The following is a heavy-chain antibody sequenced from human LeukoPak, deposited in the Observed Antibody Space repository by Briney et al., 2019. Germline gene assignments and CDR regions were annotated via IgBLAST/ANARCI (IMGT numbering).Heavy chain of an antibody. CDR1: GYTFIDYG. CDR2: ISAYNGNT. V-gene: IGHV1-18*01. Sequence: ASVRVSCKASGYTFIDYGISWVRQAPGQGLEWMGWISAYNGNTNYAQKFQDRVTMNTDTSTSTAYMDLRSLRSDDTAVYYCARGRGLRFLEWLFPGVFDPWGQGTLVTVSS. D-gene: IGHD3-3*01. J-gene: IGHJ5*02. CDR3: ARGRGLRFLEWLFPGVFDP.